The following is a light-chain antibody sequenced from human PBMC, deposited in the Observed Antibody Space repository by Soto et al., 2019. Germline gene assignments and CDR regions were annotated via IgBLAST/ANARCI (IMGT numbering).Light chain of an antibody. Sequence: DIVMTQSPLSLPVTPGEPASISCRSSQSLLHSNGYNYLDWYLQKPGQSPQLLIYLGSNRASGVPDRFSGSGSGKDFTLRISRVEAEDVGVYYCMQARQTPITFGQGTRLAIK. J-gene: IGKJ5*01. CDR2: LGS. V-gene: IGKV2-28*01. CDR1: QSLLHSNGYNY. CDR3: MQARQTPIT.